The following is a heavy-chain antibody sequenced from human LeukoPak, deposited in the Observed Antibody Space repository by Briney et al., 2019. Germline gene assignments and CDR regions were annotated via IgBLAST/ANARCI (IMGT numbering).Heavy chain of an antibody. CDR2: IYYSGST. Sequence: PSETLSLTCTVSGGSISSYYWSWIRQPPGKGLEWIGYIYYSGSTNYNPSLKSRVTISVDTSKNQFSLKLSSVTAADTAVYYCASGAYHDILTGYQTDYWGQGTLVTVSS. CDR3: ASGAYHDILTGYQTDY. D-gene: IGHD3-9*01. J-gene: IGHJ4*02. V-gene: IGHV4-59*01. CDR1: GGSISSYY.